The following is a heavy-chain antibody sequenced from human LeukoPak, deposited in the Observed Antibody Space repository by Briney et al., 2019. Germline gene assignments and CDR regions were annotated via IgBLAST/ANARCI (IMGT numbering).Heavy chain of an antibody. CDR1: GYTFSGYG. V-gene: IGHV1-18*01. CDR3: AREDYYYYMDV. Sequence: ASVKVSCKASGYTFSGYGISWVRQAPGQGLEWMGWISAYNDNTNYAQKLQGRVTMTTDTSTSTAYMELGSLRSDDTAVYYCAREDYYYYMDVWGKGTTVTVSS. CDR2: ISAYNDNT. J-gene: IGHJ6*03.